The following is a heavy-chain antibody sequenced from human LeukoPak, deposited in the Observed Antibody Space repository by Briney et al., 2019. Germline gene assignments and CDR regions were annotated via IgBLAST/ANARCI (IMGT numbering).Heavy chain of an antibody. D-gene: IGHD2-2*01. J-gene: IGHJ6*03. CDR2: IRYDGSNK. CDR1: GFTFSSYG. V-gene: IGHV3-30*02. Sequence: PGGSLRLSCAASGFTFSSYGMHWVRQAPGKGLEWVAFIRYDGSNKYYADSVKGRFTISRDNSKNTLYLQMNSLRAEDTAVYYCAKVGCSSTSCYLLGYYYYYYMDVWGKGTTVTISS. CDR3: AKVGCSSTSCYLLGYYYYYYMDV.